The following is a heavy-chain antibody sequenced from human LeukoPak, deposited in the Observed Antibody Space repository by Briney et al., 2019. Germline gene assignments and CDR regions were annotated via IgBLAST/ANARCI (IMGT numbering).Heavy chain of an antibody. CDR1: GFTFRDFS. CDR2: ISSSSDYI. CDR3: ARDHGRYCSGGSCYFGGFFEY. V-gene: IGHV3-21*04. Sequence: GGSLRLSCAASGFTFRDFSMTWVRQAPGKGLEWVSYISSSSDYIYYEASVKGRFAISRDNAKNSLYLQMNGLRAEDTAVYYCARDHGRYCSGGSCYFGGFFEYWGQGTLGTVSS. J-gene: IGHJ4*02. D-gene: IGHD2-15*01.